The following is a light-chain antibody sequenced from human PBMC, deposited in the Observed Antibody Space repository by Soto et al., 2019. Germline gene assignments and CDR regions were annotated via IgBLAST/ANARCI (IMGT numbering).Light chain of an antibody. CDR2: EVS. CDR1: SSDVGAYGY. Sequence: QSALTQPPSASGSPGQAVTISCTGTSSDVGAYGYVSWYQQHPGKAPKLIIYEVSTRPSGVPDRFSGSKSGNMASLTVSGLQAEDEADYYCTSYGGSNNVVFGGGTKVPS. V-gene: IGLV2-8*01. CDR3: TSYGGSNNVV. J-gene: IGLJ2*01.